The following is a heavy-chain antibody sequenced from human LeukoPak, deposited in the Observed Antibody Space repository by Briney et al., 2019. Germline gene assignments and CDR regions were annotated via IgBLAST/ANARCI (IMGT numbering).Heavy chain of an antibody. V-gene: IGHV5-51*01. CDR1: QYTFSNYW. Sequence: ESLKISCKGSQYTFSNYWIGWVRQMPGKGLEWMGLIYPGNSDTRYGPSFKGQVTISVDKSITTAYLQWSSLKASDTAMYYCASLSYSYESSGFDSWGQGTLVIVSS. J-gene: IGHJ5*01. D-gene: IGHD3-22*01. CDR2: IYPGNSDT. CDR3: ASLSYSYESSGFDS.